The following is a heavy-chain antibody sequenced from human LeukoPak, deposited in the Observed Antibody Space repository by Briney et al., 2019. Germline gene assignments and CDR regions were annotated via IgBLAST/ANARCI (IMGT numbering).Heavy chain of an antibody. V-gene: IGHV1-46*01. CDR2: INPSGGST. CDR1: GGTFSSYA. J-gene: IGHJ4*02. Sequence: ASVKVSCTASGGTFSSYAISWVRQAPGQGLEWMGIINPSGGSTSYAQKFQGRVTMTRDTSTSTVYMELSSLRSEDTAVYYCARGITIFGVVTLPLNYWGQGTLVTVSS. CDR3: ARGITIFGVVTLPLNY. D-gene: IGHD3-3*01.